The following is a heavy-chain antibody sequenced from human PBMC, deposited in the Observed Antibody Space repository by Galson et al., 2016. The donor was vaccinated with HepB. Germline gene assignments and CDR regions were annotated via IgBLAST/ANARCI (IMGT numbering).Heavy chain of an antibody. D-gene: IGHD6-13*01. CDR3: ARDYSRSGPMYSYYYMDV. CDR2: IWHDGSIK. CDR1: GFSFSTYG. Sequence: PRLSCAASGFSFSTYGMHWVRQAPGKGLEWVAVIWHDGSIKYYGESVKGRFTISRDNSKNTLFLQMTALRVEDTAVYYCARDYSRSGPMYSYYYMDVWGKGTTVTVSS. V-gene: IGHV3-33*01. J-gene: IGHJ6*03.